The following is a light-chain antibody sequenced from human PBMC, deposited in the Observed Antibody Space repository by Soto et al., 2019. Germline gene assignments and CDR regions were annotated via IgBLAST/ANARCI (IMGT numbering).Light chain of an antibody. Sequence: ETVLTQSPGTLSLSPGERATLSCGASQSVTSSKLDWYHHKPGQAARLLNYGASSRATGIPDRFSGSGSGTDFTLTISTLEPEDFAVYYCQQYGNSPVTFGGGTQVEIK. J-gene: IGKJ4*01. CDR1: QSVTSSK. CDR3: QQYGNSPVT. V-gene: IGKV3-20*01. CDR2: GAS.